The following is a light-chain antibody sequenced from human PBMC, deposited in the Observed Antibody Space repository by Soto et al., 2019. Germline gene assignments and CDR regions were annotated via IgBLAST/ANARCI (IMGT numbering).Light chain of an antibody. Sequence: EIVIAQSPATLSFSPGERATLSCRASQSVSSNLAWYQQKPGQSPRLLIYGASTRATGVPARFSGSGSGTEFTLTISSLQSEDFAVYYCQQYINLWTFGQGTKVDIK. CDR3: QQYINLWT. J-gene: IGKJ1*01. V-gene: IGKV3-15*01. CDR1: QSVSSN. CDR2: GAS.